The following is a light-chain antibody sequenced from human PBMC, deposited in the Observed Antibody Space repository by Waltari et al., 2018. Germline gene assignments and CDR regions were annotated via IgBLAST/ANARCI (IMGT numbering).Light chain of an antibody. CDR3: QQYDNLPLT. Sequence: DIQMTQSPSSLSASVGDRVTLTCQASHDISNYLNWYQQKPGKAPKLLIYDASNLETGGPSRFSGSGSGTDFTFTISSLQPEDIATYYCQQYDNLPLTVGGGTKVEIK. V-gene: IGKV1-33*01. J-gene: IGKJ4*01. CDR2: DAS. CDR1: HDISNY.